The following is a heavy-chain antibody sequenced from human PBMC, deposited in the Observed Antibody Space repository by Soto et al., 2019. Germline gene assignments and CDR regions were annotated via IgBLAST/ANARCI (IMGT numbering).Heavy chain of an antibody. CDR1: GGSISGSY. CDR2: VYYTGST. V-gene: IGHV4-59*01. CDR3: ARSVAVPGAHIDY. D-gene: IGHD6-19*01. Sequence: SETLSLTCTVSGGSISGSYWRGCRQSPGKGLEWLGYVYYTGSTNYSPSLRSRVSISVDTSKNEFSLRLSSVTAADTAVYFCARSVAVPGAHIDYWGQGTQVTVSS. J-gene: IGHJ4*02.